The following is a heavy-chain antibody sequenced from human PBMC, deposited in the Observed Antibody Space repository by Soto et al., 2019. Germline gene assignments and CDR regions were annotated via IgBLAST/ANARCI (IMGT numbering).Heavy chain of an antibody. V-gene: IGHV3-33*01. CDR1: GFTVSSYR. J-gene: IGHJ6*02. CDR2: IWYDGSNK. D-gene: IGHD2-21*02. CDR3: ARDVTLYYYYGMDV. Sequence: GGSLRLSCAASGFTVSSYRMHWVRQAPGKRLEWVAVIWYDGSNKYYADSVKGRFTISRDNSKNTLYLQMNSLRAEDTAVYYCARDVTLYYYYGMDVWGQGTTVTVSS.